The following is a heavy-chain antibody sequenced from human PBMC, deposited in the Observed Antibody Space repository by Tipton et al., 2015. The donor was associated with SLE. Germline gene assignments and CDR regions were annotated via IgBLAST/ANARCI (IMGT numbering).Heavy chain of an antibody. V-gene: IGHV4-31*03. CDR2: IYYSGST. D-gene: IGHD4-11*01. CDR1: GDSINSDGHF. CDR3: ARFDYSNWDDY. Sequence: TLSLTCTVSGDSINSDGHFWTWIRQSPGKGLEWIGYIYYSGSTYYNPSLQSRLTMSVDTSRNQFSLKLTSVTAADTAVYFCARFDYSNWDDYWGQGTLVTVSS. J-gene: IGHJ4*02.